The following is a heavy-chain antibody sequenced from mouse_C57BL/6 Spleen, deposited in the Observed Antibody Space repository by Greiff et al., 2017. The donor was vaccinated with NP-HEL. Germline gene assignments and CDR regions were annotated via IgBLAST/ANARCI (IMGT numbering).Heavy chain of an antibody. V-gene: IGHV1-50*01. J-gene: IGHJ4*01. CDR2: IDPSDSYT. Sequence: QVQLQQPGAELVKPGASVKLSCKASGYTFTSYWMQWVKQRPGQGLEWIGEIDPSDSYTNYNQKFKGKATLTVDTSSSTAYMQLSSLTSEDSAVYYCARWHYGSSGRAMDYWGQGTSVTVSS. D-gene: IGHD1-1*01. CDR1: GYTFTSYW. CDR3: ARWHYGSSGRAMDY.